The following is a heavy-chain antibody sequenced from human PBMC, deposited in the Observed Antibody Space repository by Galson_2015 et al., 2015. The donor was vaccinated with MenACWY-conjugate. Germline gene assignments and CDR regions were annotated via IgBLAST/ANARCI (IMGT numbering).Heavy chain of an antibody. V-gene: IGHV1-46*01. CDR1: GYIFTLYY. CDR2: IRHSAGIK. Sequence: SVKVSCKASGYIFTLYYIHWVRQAPGQGLEWMGTIRHSAGIKHYAQKFQGRVSMSRDKTTNTVYMELRSLRSEDTAVYYCAKEMLVVGSDGFDIWGQGTIVTVSS. D-gene: IGHD2-15*01. J-gene: IGHJ3*02. CDR3: AKEMLVVGSDGFDI.